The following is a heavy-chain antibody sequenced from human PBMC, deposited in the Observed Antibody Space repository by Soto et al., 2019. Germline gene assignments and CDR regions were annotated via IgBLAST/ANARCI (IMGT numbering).Heavy chain of an antibody. CDR3: AKRGKFGGFDY. J-gene: IGHJ4*02. Sequence: VHLLESGGGLVHPGGSLRLSCTASGFTFSNYAMTWVRQGPGKGLQWVAGINGGGDSPHYADSVKGRFIISRDNSNNTLVLQMRRLRVDDTALYYCAKRGKFGGFDYWGQGILLTVSS. D-gene: IGHD3-10*01. CDR2: INGGGDSP. V-gene: IGHV3-23*01. CDR1: GFTFSNYA.